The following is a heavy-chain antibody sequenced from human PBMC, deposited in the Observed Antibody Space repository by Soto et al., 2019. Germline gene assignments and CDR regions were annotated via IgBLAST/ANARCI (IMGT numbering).Heavy chain of an antibody. CDR1: DFSFNDVW. CDR2: IKSKVDGGTT. CDR3: TTEICRKGGY. D-gene: IGHD3-3*01. V-gene: IGHV3-15*07. J-gene: IGHJ4*02. Sequence: GGSLRLSCVVSDFSFNDVWMDWVRQAPGKGLEWVGRIKSKVDGGTTDYAAPVMGRFAISRDDSKNTPYLQMNSLKTEDTAVYYWTTEICRKGGYWGQGALVTVSS.